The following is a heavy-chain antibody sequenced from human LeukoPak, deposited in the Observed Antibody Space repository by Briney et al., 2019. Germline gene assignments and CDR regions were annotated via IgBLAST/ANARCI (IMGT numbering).Heavy chain of an antibody. CDR3: ARRPSQYYCDTSGFDY. Sequence: SETLTLTCSVSGWTVNKCCYYWTWIRQPQGKGLMWIRNINYSETTNYNASLESRVTISVDTSKTQLSLRLSSVSGADTAVYYCARRPSQYYCDTSGFDYWGQGTLVTVSS. D-gene: IGHD3-22*01. CDR1: GWTVNKCCYY. J-gene: IGHJ4*02. CDR2: INYSETT. V-gene: IGHV4-61*01.